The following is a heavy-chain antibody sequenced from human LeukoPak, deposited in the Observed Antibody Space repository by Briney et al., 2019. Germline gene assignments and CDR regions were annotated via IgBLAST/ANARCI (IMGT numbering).Heavy chain of an antibody. J-gene: IGHJ4*02. V-gene: IGHV4-34*01. CDR2: INHSGST. Sequence: PSETLSLTCAVYGGSFSGYYWSWIRQPPGKGLEWIGEINHSGSTNYNPSLKSRVTISVDTSKNQFSLKLSSVTAADTAVYYCARHFRTHYYGSGSYYRPRYFDYWGQGTLVTVSS. D-gene: IGHD3-10*01. CDR1: GGSFSGYY. CDR3: ARHFRTHYYGSGSYYRPRYFDY.